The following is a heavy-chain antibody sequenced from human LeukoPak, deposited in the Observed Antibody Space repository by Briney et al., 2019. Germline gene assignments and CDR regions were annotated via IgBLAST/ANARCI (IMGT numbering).Heavy chain of an antibody. V-gene: IGHV3-15*01. CDR1: GFTFSNAW. CDR3: AKDDGWYYFDY. D-gene: IGHD6-19*01. CDR2: IKRKTDGGTT. Sequence: GGSLRLSCTASGFTFSNAWMNWVCQAPGKGLEWVGRIKRKTDGGTTDYAAPVKGRFTISRDDSKNTLYLQMNSLRAEDTAVYYCAKDDGWYYFDYWGQGTLVTVSS. J-gene: IGHJ4*02.